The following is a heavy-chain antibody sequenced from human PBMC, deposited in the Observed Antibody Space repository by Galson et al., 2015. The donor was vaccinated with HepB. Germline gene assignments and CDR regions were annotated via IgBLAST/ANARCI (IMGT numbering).Heavy chain of an antibody. V-gene: IGHV3-49*03. CDR3: TRGYYYDSSGYYYVGYFQH. CDR1: GFTFGDYA. CDR2: IRSKAYGGTT. D-gene: IGHD3-22*01. J-gene: IGHJ1*01. Sequence: SLRLSCAASGFTFGDYAMSWFHQAPGKGLEWVGFIRSKAYGGTTEYAASVEGRFTISRDDSKSIAYLQMNSLKTEDTAVYYCTRGYYYDSSGYYYVGYFQHWGQGTLVTVSS.